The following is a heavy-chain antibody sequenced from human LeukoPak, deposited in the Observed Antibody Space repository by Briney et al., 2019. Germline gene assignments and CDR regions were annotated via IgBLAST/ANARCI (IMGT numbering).Heavy chain of an antibody. D-gene: IGHD1-26*01. V-gene: IGHV3-53*04. CDR3: AGIVGATDAFDI. CDR1: GFIVSSNY. J-gene: IGHJ3*02. CDR2: IYSGGST. Sequence: GGSLRLSCAASGFIVSSNYMKWVGQAPGKGLEWVSVIYSGGSTYYADSVKSRFTVFRHNSKNTLFLQMNSLRAEDTAVYYCAGIVGATDAFDIWGQGTMVTVSS.